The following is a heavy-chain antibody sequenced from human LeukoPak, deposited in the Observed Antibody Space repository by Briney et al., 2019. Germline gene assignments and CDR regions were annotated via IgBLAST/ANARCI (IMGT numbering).Heavy chain of an antibody. J-gene: IGHJ5*02. V-gene: IGHV3-20*04. CDR2: ISWNGLVS. Sequence: GGSLRLSCTASGFTFDDYGMSWVRQVPGKGLEWVSGISWNGLVSSYADSVRGRFTISIDNGKGSVFLQMDSLRVEDSASYYCRRAHRGGEPVSWGQGILVTVSS. CDR1: GFTFDDYG. D-gene: IGHD3-10*01. CDR3: RRAHRGGEPVS.